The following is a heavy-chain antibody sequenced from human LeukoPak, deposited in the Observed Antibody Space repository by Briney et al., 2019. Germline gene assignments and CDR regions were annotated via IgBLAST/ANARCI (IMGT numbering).Heavy chain of an antibody. V-gene: IGHV4-34*01. CDR1: SGSFSGYY. CDR3: ARGWGIAAAGTG. Sequence: SETLSLTCAVYSGSFSGYYWSWIRQPPGKGLEWIGEINHSGSTNYNPSLKSRVTISVDTSKNQFSLKLSSVTAADTAVYYCARGWGIAAAGTGWGQGTLVTVSS. D-gene: IGHD6-13*01. CDR2: INHSGST. J-gene: IGHJ4*02.